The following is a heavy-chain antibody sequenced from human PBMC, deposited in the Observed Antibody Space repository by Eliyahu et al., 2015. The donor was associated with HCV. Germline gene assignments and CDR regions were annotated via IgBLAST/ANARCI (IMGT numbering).Heavy chain of an antibody. Sequence: QVQLVESGXGVVQPGRSLXLSCAASGXTXXXYGMHWVRQAPGXGLEWVAVIWYDGSNKYYADSVKGRXTISRDNSKNTLYLQMNSLRAEDTAVYYCAREGTTDAYYYYYYGMDVWGQGTTVTVSS. CDR3: AREGTTDAYYYYYYGMDV. V-gene: IGHV3-33*01. J-gene: IGHJ6*02. CDR2: IWYDGSNK. CDR1: GXTXXXYG. D-gene: IGHD2-2*01.